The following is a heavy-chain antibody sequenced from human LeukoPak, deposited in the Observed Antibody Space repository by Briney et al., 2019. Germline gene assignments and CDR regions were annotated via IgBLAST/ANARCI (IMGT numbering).Heavy chain of an antibody. D-gene: IGHD5-24*01. J-gene: IGHJ4*02. Sequence: GGSLRLSCAASGFTFSHYSMNWVRQAPGKGLEWLSYITTTGTAAYYADSVRGRFTMSRDNAKNSLSLQMDSLRDDDTTVYYCVRDDAYIFHLWGQGTLVTVSS. CDR1: GFTFSHYS. CDR2: ITTTGTAA. CDR3: VRDDAYIFHL. V-gene: IGHV3-48*02.